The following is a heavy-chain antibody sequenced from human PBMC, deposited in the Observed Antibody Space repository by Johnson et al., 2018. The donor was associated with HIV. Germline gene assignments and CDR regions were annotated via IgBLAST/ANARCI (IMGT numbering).Heavy chain of an antibody. V-gene: IGHV3-66*02. CDR3: ASPEAPYYDILTGYYAAFDI. CDR2: IYSGGST. CDR1: GFTVSSNY. D-gene: IGHD3-9*01. J-gene: IGHJ3*02. Sequence: VQLVESGGGLVQPGGSLRLSCAASGFTVSSNYMSWVRQAPGKGLEWVATIYSGGSTYYADSVKGRFTISGDNSKNTLYLQMNSLRAEDTAVYYCASPEAPYYDILTGYYAAFDIWGQGTMVTVSS.